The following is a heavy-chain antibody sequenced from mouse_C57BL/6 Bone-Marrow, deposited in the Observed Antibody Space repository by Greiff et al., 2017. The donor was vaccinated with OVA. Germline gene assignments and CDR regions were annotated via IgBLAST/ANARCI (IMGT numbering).Heavy chain of an antibody. CDR1: GFSLTSYG. CDR2: IWSGGST. J-gene: IGHJ1*03. Sequence: SGPGLVQPSQSLSITCTVSGFSLTSYGVHWVRPSPGKGLEWLGVIWSGGSTDYNAAFISRLSISKDNSKSQVFFKMNSLQADDTAIYYCARNPAVVEGEWYFDVWGTGTTVTVSS. CDR3: ARNPAVVEGEWYFDV. D-gene: IGHD1-1*01. V-gene: IGHV2-2*01.